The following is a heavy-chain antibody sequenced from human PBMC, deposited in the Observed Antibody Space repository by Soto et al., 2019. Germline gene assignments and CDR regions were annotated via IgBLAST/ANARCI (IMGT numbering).Heavy chain of an antibody. J-gene: IGHJ4*02. CDR3: ARRVWEFDSSGFYRHYFDY. Sequence: GGSLRLSCTASEFTIGDHVLSWLRQAPGKGLEWVGFIRSKAYGGTTEYAASVRGRFTISRDDSKSIAYLQMNSLKTEDTAVYHCARRVWEFDSSGFYRHYFDYWGQGTLVTVSS. CDR2: IRSKAYGGTT. V-gene: IGHV3-49*03. D-gene: IGHD3-22*01. CDR1: EFTIGDHV.